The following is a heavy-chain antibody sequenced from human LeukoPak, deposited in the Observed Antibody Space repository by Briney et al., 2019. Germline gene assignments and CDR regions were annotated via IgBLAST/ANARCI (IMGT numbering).Heavy chain of an antibody. CDR3: ARKRHTPMDPFDY. D-gene: IGHD5-18*01. CDR2: ITSSGSTI. J-gene: IGHJ4*02. CDR1: GFTFSDYY. Sequence: PGGSLRLSCAASGFTFSDYYMSWIRQAPGKGLEWVSYITSSGSTIYYPDSVKGRFTISRDNAKNSLYLQMNSLRAEDTAVYYCARKRHTPMDPFDYWGQGTLVTVSS. V-gene: IGHV3-11*04.